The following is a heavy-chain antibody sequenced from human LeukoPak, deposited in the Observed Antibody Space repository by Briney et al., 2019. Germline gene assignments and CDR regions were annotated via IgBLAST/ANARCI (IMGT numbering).Heavy chain of an antibody. J-gene: IGHJ6*02. CDR1: GFALSDYD. CDR3: ARGGYCTSTSCHNYYAMDV. CDR2: IGTGGDT. Sequence: PGGSLRLSCAASGFALSDYDIHWVRQARGKGLEWFSTIGTGGDTYYPPSVKGRFTISRENAKNSLYLQMNSLRAGDTAVYYCARGGYCTSTSCHNYYAMDVWGQGTTVTVSS. V-gene: IGHV3-13*01. D-gene: IGHD2-2*03.